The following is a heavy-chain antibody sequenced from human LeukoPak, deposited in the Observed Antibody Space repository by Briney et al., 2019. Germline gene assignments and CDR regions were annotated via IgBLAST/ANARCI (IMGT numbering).Heavy chain of an antibody. D-gene: IGHD3-10*01. Sequence: PSETLSLTCAVYGGSFSGYYWSWIRQPPGKGLEWIGEINHSGSTNYNPSLKSRVTISVDTSKNQFSLKLSSVTAADTAVYYCARDMVRGVIIRTWFDPWGQGTLVTVSS. J-gene: IGHJ5*02. CDR1: GGSFSGYY. V-gene: IGHV4-34*01. CDR2: INHSGST. CDR3: ARDMVRGVIIRTWFDP.